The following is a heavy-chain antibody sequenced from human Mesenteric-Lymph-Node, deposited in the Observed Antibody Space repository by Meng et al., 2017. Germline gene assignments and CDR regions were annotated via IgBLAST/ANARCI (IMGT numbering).Heavy chain of an antibody. D-gene: IGHD4-17*01. CDR3: VRGDNGDYVD. J-gene: IGHJ4*02. V-gene: IGHV3-21*01. CDR1: GFTFSSYS. Sequence: GRVGGSGGGLVKPGGSLRLSCADSGFTFSSYSMSWVRQAPGKGLEWVSSISWNSKYIFHADSVKGRFTISRDNAKNSLYLQMNSLRAEDTAVYYCVRGDNGDYVDWGQGALVTVSS. CDR2: ISWNSKYI.